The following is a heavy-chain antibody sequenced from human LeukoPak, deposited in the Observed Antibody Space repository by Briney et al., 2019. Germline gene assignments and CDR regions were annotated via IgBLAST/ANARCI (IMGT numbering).Heavy chain of an antibody. CDR3: AELGITMIGGV. V-gene: IGHV3-48*03. D-gene: IGHD3-10*02. CDR2: ISSSGSTI. CDR1: GFTFSSYE. J-gene: IGHJ6*04. Sequence: GGSLRLSCAASGFTFSSYEMNWVRQAAGKGLEWVSYISSSGSTIYYADSVKGRFTISRDNAKNSLYLQMNSLRAEDTADYYCAELGITMIGGVWGKGTTVTISS.